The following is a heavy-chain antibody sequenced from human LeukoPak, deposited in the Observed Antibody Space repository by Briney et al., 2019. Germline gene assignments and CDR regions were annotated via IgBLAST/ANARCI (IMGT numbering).Heavy chain of an antibody. CDR2: IKEDGSEK. CDR1: GFNFSRFR. Sequence: GGSLRLSCAASGFNFSRFRMNWVRQAPGKGLEWVANIKEDGSEKYYVDSVKGRFTISRDNAKNSLYLQMNSLRAEDTAVYSCARVRVREFYGMDVWGQGTTVTVSS. D-gene: IGHD3-10*01. CDR3: ARVRVREFYGMDV. V-gene: IGHV3-7*01. J-gene: IGHJ6*02.